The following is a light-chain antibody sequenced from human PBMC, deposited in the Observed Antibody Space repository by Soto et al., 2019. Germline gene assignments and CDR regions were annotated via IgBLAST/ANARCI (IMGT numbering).Light chain of an antibody. CDR1: QSVSTK. CDR2: ATS. CDR3: QQYNNWPPS. J-gene: IGKJ3*01. Sequence: VMTQSPATLSVSPGERATLSCRASQSVSTKLAWYQQKPGQAPRLLIFATSTRTTDLPARFAGSGSGADFTLTINSLQSEDFAVYYCQQYNNWPPSFGPGTKLDVK. V-gene: IGKV3-15*01.